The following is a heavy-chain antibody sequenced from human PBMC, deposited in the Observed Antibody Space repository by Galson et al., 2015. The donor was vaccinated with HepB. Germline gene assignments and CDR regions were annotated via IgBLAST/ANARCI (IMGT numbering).Heavy chain of an antibody. J-gene: IGHJ4*02. CDR1: GFTFSSYA. V-gene: IGHV3-23*01. CDR2: ISGSGGST. Sequence: SLRLSCAASGFTFSSYAMSWVRQAPGKGLEWVSAISGSGGSTYYADSVKGRFTISRDNSKNTLYLQMNSLRAEGTAVYYCAKVPGRGYSSGWLYFDYWGQGTLVTVSS. CDR3: AKVPGRGYSSGWLYFDY. D-gene: IGHD6-19*01.